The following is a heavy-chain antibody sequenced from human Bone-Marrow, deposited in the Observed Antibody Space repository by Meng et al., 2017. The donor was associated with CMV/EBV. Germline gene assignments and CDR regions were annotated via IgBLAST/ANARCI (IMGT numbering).Heavy chain of an antibody. CDR3: ARNGQKTGTPSND. V-gene: IGHV3-48*04. CDR1: GFNFNIYS. D-gene: IGHD1-1*01. J-gene: IGHJ4*02. CDR2: ISGGTTYSM. Sequence: GESLKISCAASGFNFNIYSMNWVRQAPGKGLEWVSHISGGTTYSMYYADSVKGRFTISRDNAKNSLYLQMNSLRAEDTAVYYCARNGQKTGTPSNDWGQGTLVTVSS.